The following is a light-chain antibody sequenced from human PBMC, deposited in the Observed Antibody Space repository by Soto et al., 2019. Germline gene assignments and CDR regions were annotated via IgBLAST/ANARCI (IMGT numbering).Light chain of an antibody. CDR1: QSVSSN. CDR3: QQYNNWPWT. CDR2: GAS. Sequence: EIVMTQSPATLSVSPGERATLSCMASQSVSSNLAWYQQKPGQAPRLLIYGASTRATGIPARFSGSGSGTEFTLTISSLQSEDFAVCYCQQYNNWPWTFGQGTKVEIK. J-gene: IGKJ1*01. V-gene: IGKV3-15*01.